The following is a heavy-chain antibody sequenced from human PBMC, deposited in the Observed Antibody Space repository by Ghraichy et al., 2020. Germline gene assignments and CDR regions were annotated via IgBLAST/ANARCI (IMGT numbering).Heavy chain of an antibody. CDR3: ARYCGGSSCLDY. V-gene: IGHV4-59*01. CDR1: GASISSYY. J-gene: IGHJ4*02. D-gene: IGHD2-15*01. Sequence: SETLSLTCTVSGASISSYYWSWIRQPPGKGLEWIGYISHSGSTNYNPSLKSRVTMSLDTSKNQFSLRLSSVTAADTAVYYCARYCGGSSCLDYWGQGTLVTVSS. CDR2: ISHSGST.